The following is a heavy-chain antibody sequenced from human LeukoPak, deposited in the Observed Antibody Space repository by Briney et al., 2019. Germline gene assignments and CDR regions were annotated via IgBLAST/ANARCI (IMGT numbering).Heavy chain of an antibody. D-gene: IGHD2-15*01. V-gene: IGHV1-8*03. J-gene: IGHJ6*03. CDR3: ARGRPPDMRGRYYYYMDV. CDR1: GHTFTSYD. Sequence: GASVKVSCKASGHTFTSYDINWVRQATGQGLEWMGWMNPNSGNTGYAQKFQGRVTITRNTSISTAYMELSSLRSEDTAVYYCARGRPPDMRGRYYYYMDVWGKGTTVTVSS. CDR2: MNPNSGNT.